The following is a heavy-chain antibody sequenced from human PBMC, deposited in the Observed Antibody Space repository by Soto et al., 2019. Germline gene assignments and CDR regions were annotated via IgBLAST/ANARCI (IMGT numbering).Heavy chain of an antibody. J-gene: IGHJ3*02. CDR3: ARDGGGVVVTQTFDI. CDR2: ISAYNGNT. D-gene: IGHD2-21*02. V-gene: IGHV1-18*01. Sequence: ASVKVSCKASGYTFTSHGISWVRQAPGQGLEWMGWISAYNGNTNYAQKLQGRVTMTTDTSTSTAYMELRSLRSDDTAVYYCARDGGGVVVTQTFDIWGQGTMVTVSS. CDR1: GYTFTSHG.